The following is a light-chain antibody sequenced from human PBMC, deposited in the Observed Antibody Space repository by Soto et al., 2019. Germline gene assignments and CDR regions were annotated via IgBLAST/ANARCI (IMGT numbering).Light chain of an antibody. V-gene: IGLV1-40*01. Sequence: QPVLTQPPSVSGAPGQRVTISCTGSSSNIGSPYDVHWYQLLPGTAPKLLIFNNYNRPSGVPDRFSGSKSGSSASLAITGLQAEDEADYYCQSYDSSLSVWVFGGGTKLTVL. J-gene: IGLJ3*02. CDR1: SSNIGSPYD. CDR3: QSYDSSLSVWV. CDR2: NNY.